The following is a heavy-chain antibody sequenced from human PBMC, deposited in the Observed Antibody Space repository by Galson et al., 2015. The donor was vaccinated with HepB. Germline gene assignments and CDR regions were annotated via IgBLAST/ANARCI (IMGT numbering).Heavy chain of an antibody. CDR3: ANNLEGQQSGY. D-gene: IGHD6-13*01. CDR1: GFTFSSYG. Sequence: SLRLSCAASGFTFSSYGMHWVRQAPGKGLEWVAVIWYDGSNKYYADSVKGRFTISRDNSKNTLYLQMNSLRAEDTAVYYCANNLEGQQSGYWGQGTLVTVSP. J-gene: IGHJ4*02. V-gene: IGHV3-33*06. CDR2: IWYDGSNK.